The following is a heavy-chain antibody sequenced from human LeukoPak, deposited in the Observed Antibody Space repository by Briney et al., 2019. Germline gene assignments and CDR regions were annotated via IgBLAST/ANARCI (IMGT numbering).Heavy chain of an antibody. J-gene: IGHJ4*02. CDR2: FDPEDGET. CDR3: ATGLIFFLEWPTLDY. Sequence: ASVKVSGKVSGYTITELSMHWVRQAPGKGLEWMGGFDPEDGETIYAQKFQGGVTMTEDTSTDTAYMELSSLRSEDTAVYYCATGLIFFLEWPTLDYWGQGTLVTVSS. V-gene: IGHV1-24*01. D-gene: IGHD3-3*01. CDR1: GYTITELS.